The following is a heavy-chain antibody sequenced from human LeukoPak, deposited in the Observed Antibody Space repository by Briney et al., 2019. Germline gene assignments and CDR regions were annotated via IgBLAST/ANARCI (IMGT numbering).Heavy chain of an antibody. Sequence: GGSLRLSCAASGFTFSSYSMSWVRQAPGKGLEWVSAISGSGGSIYYADSVKGRFTIPRDNSKHTLYLQMNSLRAEDTAVYYCAKAFKWDTAETKFDYWGQGTLVTVSS. D-gene: IGHD5-18*01. CDR2: ISGSGGSI. J-gene: IGHJ4*02. CDR3: AKAFKWDTAETKFDY. CDR1: GFTFSSYS. V-gene: IGHV3-23*01.